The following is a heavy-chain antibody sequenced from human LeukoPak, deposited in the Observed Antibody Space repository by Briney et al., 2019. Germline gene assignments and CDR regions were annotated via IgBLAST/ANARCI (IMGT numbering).Heavy chain of an antibody. D-gene: IGHD4/OR15-4a*01. CDR3: ARDGGASPSGLYYYGMDV. V-gene: IGHV6-1*01. J-gene: IGHJ6*02. CDR2: TYYRSKWYN. CDR1: GDSVSSNSAA. Sequence: SQTLSLTCAISGDSVSSNSAAWNWIRQSPSRGLEWLGRTYYRSKWYNDYAVSVKSRITINTDTSKNQFSLQLNSVTPEDTAVYYCARDGGASPSGLYYYGMDVWGQGTTVTVSS.